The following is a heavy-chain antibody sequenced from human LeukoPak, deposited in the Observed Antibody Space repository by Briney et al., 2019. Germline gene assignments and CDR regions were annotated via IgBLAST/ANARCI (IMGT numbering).Heavy chain of an antibody. Sequence: GGSLRLPCAASGFTFSSYGMHWVRQAPGKGLEWVAVIWYDGSNKYYADSVKGRFTISRDNSKNTLYLQMNSLRAEDTAVYYCARDAPLIAAADYWGQGTLVTVSS. V-gene: IGHV3-33*01. CDR3: ARDAPLIAAADY. CDR1: GFTFSSYG. J-gene: IGHJ4*02. D-gene: IGHD6-13*01. CDR2: IWYDGSNK.